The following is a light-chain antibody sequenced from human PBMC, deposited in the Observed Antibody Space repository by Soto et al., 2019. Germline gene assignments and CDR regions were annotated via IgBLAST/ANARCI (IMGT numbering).Light chain of an antibody. CDR2: DVT. CDR3: MCYAGGNNWV. J-gene: IGLJ3*02. V-gene: IGLV2-8*01. CDR1: SSDVGGYDL. Sequence: QSALTQPASVSGSPGQSITISCTGTSSDVGGYDLVSWYQQHPGKAPKLIIYDVTKRPSGVPDRFSGSKSANTASLTVSGLQAEDEADYYCMCYAGGNNWVFGGGTKVTVL.